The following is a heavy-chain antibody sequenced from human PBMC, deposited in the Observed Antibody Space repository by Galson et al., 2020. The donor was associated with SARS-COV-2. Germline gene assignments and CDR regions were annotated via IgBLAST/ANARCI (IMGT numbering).Heavy chain of an antibody. CDR1: GGSISVYY. V-gene: IGHV4-59*12. CDR3: ARGPYQLLPFDS. CDR2: LYNRDST. D-gene: IGHD1-1*01. J-gene: IGHJ4*02. Sequence: SETLSLTCTVSGGSISVYYWSWIRPPPGKEPEWLGYLYNRDSTTYNPSVKSRVTISIDTSKNQFSLKLTSVTAADTAVYFCARGPYQLLPFDSWSQGTPVTVSS.